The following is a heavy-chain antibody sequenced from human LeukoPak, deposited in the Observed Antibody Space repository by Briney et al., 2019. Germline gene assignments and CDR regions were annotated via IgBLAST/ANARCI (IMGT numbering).Heavy chain of an antibody. CDR2: MYSNTDT. Sequence: PRGSLRLSCAASGFALSSNYISWVRHAPGKGLEWVSVMYSNTDTYTAGPLKGRFTISRDNSKNTLYLQMNTLRAEDTAVYYCARGEGGILATPEDRWGQGTLVTVSS. CDR3: ARGEGGILATPEDR. CDR1: GFALSSNY. D-gene: IGHD1-14*01. V-gene: IGHV3-53*01. J-gene: IGHJ5*02.